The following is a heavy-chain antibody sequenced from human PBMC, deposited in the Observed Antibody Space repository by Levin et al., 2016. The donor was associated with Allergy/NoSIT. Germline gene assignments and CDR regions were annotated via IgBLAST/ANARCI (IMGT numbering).Heavy chain of an antibody. D-gene: IGHD6-13*01. CDR2: VYYSGHT. Sequence: RQAPGKDLEWIGYVYYSGHTNYSPSLQSRVTISIDTSKNQFSLRLKSVTAADTAVYYCARANVKADGSPFDHWGQGTLVTVSS. J-gene: IGHJ4*02. CDR3: ARANVKADGSPFDH. V-gene: IGHV4-59*01.